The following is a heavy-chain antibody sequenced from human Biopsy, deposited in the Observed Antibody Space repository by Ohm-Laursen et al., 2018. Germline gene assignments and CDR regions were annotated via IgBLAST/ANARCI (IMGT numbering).Heavy chain of an antibody. Sequence: SLRLSCAASGFKFDNYGMNWIRQAPGRGLEWVSDINSSGSTKYHAESVKGRFTISRDNAMNSVYLQMNSLRGEDTAVYYCARAVGISAAPIDYWGQGTLVTVSS. CDR3: ARAVGISAAPIDY. J-gene: IGHJ4*02. V-gene: IGHV3-11*01. CDR1: GFKFDNYG. CDR2: INSSGSTK. D-gene: IGHD2-15*01.